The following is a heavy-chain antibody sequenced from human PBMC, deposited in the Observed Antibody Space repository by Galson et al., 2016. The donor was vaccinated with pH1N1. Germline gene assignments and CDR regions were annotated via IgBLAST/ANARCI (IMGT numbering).Heavy chain of an antibody. V-gene: IGHV6-1*01. CDR2: TCYRSKWYN. Sequence: CAISGDSVSSNSAAWNWIRQSPSRGLEWLGRTCYRSKWYNDYGVSVKSRITINPDTSKNQFSLQLNSVTPEDTAVYYCARSEYYYDSSGYRHDTFDIWGQGTTVTVPS. CDR1: GDSVSSNSAA. D-gene: IGHD3-22*01. J-gene: IGHJ3*02. CDR3: ARSEYYYDSSGYRHDTFDI.